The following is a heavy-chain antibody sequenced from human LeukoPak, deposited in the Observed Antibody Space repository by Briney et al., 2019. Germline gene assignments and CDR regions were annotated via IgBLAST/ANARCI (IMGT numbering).Heavy chain of an antibody. CDR3: ARGNFSAYDI. V-gene: IGHV3-7*05. CDR1: GFTFNNYW. J-gene: IGHJ3*02. CDR2: IKQDGSDK. Sequence: GGSLRLSCAASGFTFNNYWMTWVRQAPGKGLEWVANIKQDGSDKYYVDSVKGRFIISRDTAKNSLYLQMNSLRAEDTAVYYCARGNFSAYDIWGQGTMVTVSS. D-gene: IGHD2/OR15-2a*01.